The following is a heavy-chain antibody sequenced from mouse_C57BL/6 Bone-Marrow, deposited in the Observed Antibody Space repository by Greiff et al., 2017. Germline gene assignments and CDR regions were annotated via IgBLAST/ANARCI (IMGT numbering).Heavy chain of an antibody. V-gene: IGHV5-16*01. CDR2: INYDGSST. CDR3: ARARLGRNWYFDV. D-gene: IGHD4-1*01. Sequence: EVKLVESEGGLVQPGSSMKLSCTASGFTFSDYYMAWVRQVPEKGLEWVANINYDGSSTYYLDSLKSRFIISRDNAKNILYLQMSSLKSEDTATYYCARARLGRNWYFDVWGTGTTVTVSS. J-gene: IGHJ1*03. CDR1: GFTFSDYY.